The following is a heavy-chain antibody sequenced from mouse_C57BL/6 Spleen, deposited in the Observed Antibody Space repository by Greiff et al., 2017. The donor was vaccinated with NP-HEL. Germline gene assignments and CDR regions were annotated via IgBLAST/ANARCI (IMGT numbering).Heavy chain of an antibody. Sequence: EVMLVESGGGLVQPGGSLSLSCAASGFTFTDYYMSWVRQPPGKALEWLGFIRNKANGYTTEYSASVKGRFTISRDNSQSILYLQMNALRAEDSATYYCAREGSMFDYWGQGTTLTVSS. J-gene: IGHJ2*01. CDR2: IRNKANGYTT. CDR3: AREGSMFDY. CDR1: GFTFTDYY. D-gene: IGHD1-1*01. V-gene: IGHV7-3*01.